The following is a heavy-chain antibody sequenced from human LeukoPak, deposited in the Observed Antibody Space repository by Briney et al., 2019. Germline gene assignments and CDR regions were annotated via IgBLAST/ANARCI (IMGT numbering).Heavy chain of an antibody. D-gene: IGHD2-15*01. CDR2: IYCSGTT. CDR3: XRXXXXXGRLAFDI. J-gene: IGHJ3*02. CDR1: GGSISSDGYY. V-gene: IGHV4-31*03. Sequence: PSETLSLTCTVSGGSISSDGYYWSWIRQHPEKGLEWIGYIYCSGTTYYNPSLESRVTMSVDTSKNQFSLKLSSVTAADTAVYYXXRXXXXXGRLAFDIWGQGTMATVSS.